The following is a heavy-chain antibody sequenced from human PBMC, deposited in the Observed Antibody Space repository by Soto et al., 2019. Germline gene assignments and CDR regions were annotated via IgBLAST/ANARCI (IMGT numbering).Heavy chain of an antibody. V-gene: IGHV3-30*18. CDR1: GFTFSSYG. Sequence: PGGSLRLSCAASGFTFSSYGMHWVRQAPGKGLEWVAVISYDGSNKYYADSVKGRFTISRDNSKNTLYLQMNSLRAEDTAVYYCAKEPRLLFAFDIWGQGTMATVSS. J-gene: IGHJ3*02. CDR2: ISYDGSNK. D-gene: IGHD2-15*01. CDR3: AKEPRLLFAFDI.